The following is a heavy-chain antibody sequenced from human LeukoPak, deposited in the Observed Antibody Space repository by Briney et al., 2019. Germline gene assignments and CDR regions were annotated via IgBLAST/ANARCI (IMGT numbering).Heavy chain of an antibody. J-gene: IGHJ6*02. D-gene: IGHD2-15*01. CDR2: IYYSGST. CDR1: GGSISSYY. Sequence: SETLSLTCTVSGGSISSYYWSWIRQPPGKGLEWIGYIYYSGSTNYNPSLKSRVTLSVDTSKNQFSLKLSSVTAADTAVYYCARVGRPVRPYCSGGSCSATPPFYYYYGMDVWGQGTTVTVSS. CDR3: ARVGRPVRPYCSGGSCSATPPFYYYYGMDV. V-gene: IGHV4-59*01.